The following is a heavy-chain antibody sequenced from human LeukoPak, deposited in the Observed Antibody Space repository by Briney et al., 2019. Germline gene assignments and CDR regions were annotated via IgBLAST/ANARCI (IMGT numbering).Heavy chain of an antibody. V-gene: IGHV5-51*01. J-gene: IGHJ2*01. CDR2: IYPGDSDT. CDR1: GYSFANYW. Sequence: GESLKISCKGSGYSFANYWIAWVRQMPGKGLEWMGIIYPGDSDTRYSPSFQGQVTISADKSFSTAYLQWSSLKASDTAVYYCARRMTADYFDLCGRGTLFTVSS. CDR3: ARRMTADYFDL. D-gene: IGHD2-21*02.